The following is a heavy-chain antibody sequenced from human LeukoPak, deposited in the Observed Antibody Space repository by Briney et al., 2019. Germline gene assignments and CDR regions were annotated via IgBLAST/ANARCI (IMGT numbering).Heavy chain of an antibody. CDR3: ARWVEVKDGAFDI. CDR1: GYTFTSYD. CDR2: MNPNRRNT. V-gene: IGHV1-8*01. Sequence: GASVKVSCKASGYTFTSYDINWVRQATGQGLERMGWMNPNRRNTGYAQKVQGRLTMTRNTSISTAYMVLSSLRFEETAVYYCARWVEVKDGAFDIWGQGTMVTVSS. J-gene: IGHJ3*02. D-gene: IGHD5-24*01.